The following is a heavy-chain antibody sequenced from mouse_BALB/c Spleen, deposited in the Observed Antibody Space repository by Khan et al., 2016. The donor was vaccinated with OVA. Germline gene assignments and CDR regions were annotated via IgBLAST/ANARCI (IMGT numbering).Heavy chain of an antibody. CDR2: ISSGGSYT. J-gene: IGHJ3*01. CDR3: ARLAYYYNSEGFAY. Sequence: EVELVESGGDLVKPGGSLKLSYAASGFTFSTYGMSWVRQTPDKRLEWVATISSGGSYTYYPDNVKGRFTISRDNAKNTLYLQMSSLKSEDTAMYYCARLAYYYNSEGFAYWGQGTLGTVSA. V-gene: IGHV5-6*01. D-gene: IGHD1-1*01. CDR1: GFTFSTYG.